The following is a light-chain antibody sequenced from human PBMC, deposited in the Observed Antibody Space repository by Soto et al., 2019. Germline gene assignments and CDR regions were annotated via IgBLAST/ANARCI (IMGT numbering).Light chain of an antibody. J-gene: IGLJ1*01. Sequence: QSALTQSPSASGSPGQSVTISCTGTSSDIGGYNSVSWYQQHPGKAPKVMIYDVTKRPSGVPDRFSGSKSGNTASLTVSGLQAEDEADYYCSSSTSRTTFVFGTGTKLTVL. V-gene: IGLV2-8*01. CDR2: DVT. CDR1: SSDIGGYNS. CDR3: SSSTSRTTFV.